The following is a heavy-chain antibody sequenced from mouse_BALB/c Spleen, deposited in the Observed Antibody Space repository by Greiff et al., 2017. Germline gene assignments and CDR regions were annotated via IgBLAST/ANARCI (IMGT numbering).Heavy chain of an antibody. CDR2: ISTYYGDA. CDR1: GYTFTDYA. J-gene: IGHJ4*01. D-gene: IGHD2-1*01. CDR3: ARSGYGKGYYYAMDY. Sequence: QVQLQQSGAELVRPGVSVKISCKGSGYTFTDYAMHWVKQSHAKSLEWIGVISTYYGDASYNQKFKGKATMTVDKSSSTAYMELARLTSEDSAIYYCARSGYGKGYYYAMDYWGQGTSVTVSS. V-gene: IGHV1S137*01.